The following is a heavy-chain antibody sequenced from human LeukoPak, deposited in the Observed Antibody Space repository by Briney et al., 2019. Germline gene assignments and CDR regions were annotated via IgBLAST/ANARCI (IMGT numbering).Heavy chain of an antibody. CDR3: ARDGWKYSSSSSFDY. D-gene: IGHD6-6*01. CDR1: GYTFTSYG. Sequence: ASVKVSCKASGYTFTSYGISWERQAPGQGLEWMGWISAYNGNTNYAQKLQGRVTMTTDTSTSTAYMELRSLRSDDTAVYYCARDGWKYSSSSSFDYWGQGTLVTVSS. CDR2: ISAYNGNT. V-gene: IGHV1-18*01. J-gene: IGHJ4*02.